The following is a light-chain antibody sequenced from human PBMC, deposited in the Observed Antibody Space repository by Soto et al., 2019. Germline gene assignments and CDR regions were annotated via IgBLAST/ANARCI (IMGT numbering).Light chain of an antibody. J-gene: IGKJ1*01. CDR2: SAS. Sequence: DIQMTQSPSSLSASVGDKVTITCRASQGISNYLAWYQQKPGKVPTLLIDSASTLQSGVPSRFSGSGSGTGFTLTISSLQTEDGATYDCQRDYSAPLTFGQGTKVEVK. CDR3: QRDYSAPLT. CDR1: QGISNY. V-gene: IGKV1-27*01.